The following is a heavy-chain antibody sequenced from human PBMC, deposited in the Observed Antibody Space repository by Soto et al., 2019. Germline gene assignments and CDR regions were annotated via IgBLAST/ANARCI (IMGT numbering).Heavy chain of an antibody. CDR2: ISSSSSYI. D-gene: IGHD5-12*01. CDR3: ARGLVNSGYDLSRYYYYYMDV. CDR1: GFTFSSYS. J-gene: IGHJ6*03. V-gene: IGHV3-21*01. Sequence: EVQLVESGGGLVKPGGSLRLSCAASGFTFSSYSMNWVRQAPGKGLEWVSSISSSSSYIYYADSVKGRFTISRDNAKNSLYLQMNSLRAEDTAVYYCARGLVNSGYDLSRYYYYYMDVWGKGTTVTVSS.